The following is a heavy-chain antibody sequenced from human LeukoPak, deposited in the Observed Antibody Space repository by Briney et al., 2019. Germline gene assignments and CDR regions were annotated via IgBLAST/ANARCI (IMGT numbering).Heavy chain of an antibody. CDR3: ASNYYDSSGRFDY. Sequence: GGSLRLSCAASGFTFSSYSMNWVRQAPGKGLEWVSSISSSSSYIYYADSVKGRFTISRDNAKNSLHLQMSSLRAEDTAVYYCASNYYDSSGRFDYWGQGTLVTVSS. CDR2: ISSSSSYI. J-gene: IGHJ4*02. V-gene: IGHV3-21*01. D-gene: IGHD3-22*01. CDR1: GFTFSSYS.